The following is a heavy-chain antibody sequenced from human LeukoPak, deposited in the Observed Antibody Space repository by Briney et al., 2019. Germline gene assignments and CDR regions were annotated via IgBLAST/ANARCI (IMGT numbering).Heavy chain of an antibody. CDR3: AKSGLNRFDY. V-gene: IGHV1-3*03. CDR1: GYTFTSYV. Sequence: ASVKVSCKASGYTFTSYVIHWVRQAPGQRLEWMGWIDAGNGNTKYSQEFQDRVTITRDTSASTAYMELSSLRAEDTAVYYCAKSGLNRFDYWGQGTLVSVSS. J-gene: IGHJ4*02. CDR2: IDAGNGNT. D-gene: IGHD2-15*01.